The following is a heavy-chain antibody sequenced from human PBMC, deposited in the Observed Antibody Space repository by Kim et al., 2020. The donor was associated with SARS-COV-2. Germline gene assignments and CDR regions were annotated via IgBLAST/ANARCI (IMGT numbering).Heavy chain of an antibody. CDR3: ARDALLTTVVSFDY. CDR1: GFTFSSYE. D-gene: IGHD4-17*01. CDR2: ISSSGSTI. Sequence: GGSLRLSCAASGFTFSSYEMNWVRQAPGKGLEWVSYISSSGSTIYYADSVKGRFTISRDNAKNSLYLQMNSLRAEDTAVYYCARDALLTTVVSFDYWGQGTLVTVSS. J-gene: IGHJ4*02. V-gene: IGHV3-48*03.